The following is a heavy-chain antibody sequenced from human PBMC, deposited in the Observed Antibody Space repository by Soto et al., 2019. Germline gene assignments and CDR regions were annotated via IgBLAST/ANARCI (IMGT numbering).Heavy chain of an antibody. CDR1: GFTFSSYE. CDR2: ISSGGSTI. CDR3: AREYTAWPLAYGLDV. J-gene: IGHJ6*02. V-gene: IGHV3-48*03. Sequence: PGGSLRLSCAASGFTFSSYEMNWVRQAPGKGLEWVSYISSGGSTIYYADSVKGRFTISRDNAKNSLYLQMNSLRAEDTAVYYCAREYTAWPLAYGLDVWGQGTTVTVSS. D-gene: IGHD2-2*02.